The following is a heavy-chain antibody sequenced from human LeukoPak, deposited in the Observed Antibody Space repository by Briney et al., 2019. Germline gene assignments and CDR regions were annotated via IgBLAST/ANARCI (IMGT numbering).Heavy chain of an antibody. CDR3: ASPNCSGGSCYSSYFDL. J-gene: IGHJ2*01. CDR2: MNPNSGNT. Sequence: ASVKVSCKASGYTFTSYDINWVRQATGQGLEWMGWMNPNSGNTGYAQKFQGRVTITADEPTSTAYMELSSLRSEDTAVYYCASPNCSGGSCYSSYFDLWGRGTLVTVSS. D-gene: IGHD2-15*01. CDR1: GYTFTSYD. V-gene: IGHV1-8*01.